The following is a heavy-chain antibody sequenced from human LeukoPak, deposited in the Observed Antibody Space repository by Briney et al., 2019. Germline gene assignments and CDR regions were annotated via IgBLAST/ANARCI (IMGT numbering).Heavy chain of an antibody. Sequence: PSETLSLTCTVSGGSISSGSYFWSWIRQSAGRGLEWIGRIDSSGNTNYNPSLKSRVIMSLDTSKNQFSLKLSSVTAADTAVYYCAREGYCSSTSCPEYAFDIWGQGTMVTVSS. D-gene: IGHD2-2*01. CDR1: GGSISSGSYF. V-gene: IGHV4-61*02. CDR2: IDSSGNT. J-gene: IGHJ3*02. CDR3: AREGYCSSTSCPEYAFDI.